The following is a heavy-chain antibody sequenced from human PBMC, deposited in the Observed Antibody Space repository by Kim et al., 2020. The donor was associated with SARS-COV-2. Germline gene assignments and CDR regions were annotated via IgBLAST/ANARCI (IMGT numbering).Heavy chain of an antibody. D-gene: IGHD3-9*01. V-gene: IGHV3-15*01. CDR2: IKSKNDGGTT. CDR1: GFTFTNAW. J-gene: IGHJ4*02. CDR3: TTHSIHYDFLTGNYMTYSFDN. Sequence: GGSLRLSCAASGFTFTNAWMSWVRQAPGKGLEWVGRIKSKNDGGTTDYTAPVKGRFTISRDDLDNTLYLQMNSLKTEDTAVYYCTTHSIHYDFLTGNYMTYSFDNWGQGTLVTVSS.